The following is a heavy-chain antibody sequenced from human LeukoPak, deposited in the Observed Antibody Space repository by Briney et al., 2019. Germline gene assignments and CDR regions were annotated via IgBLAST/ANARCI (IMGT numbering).Heavy chain of an antibody. CDR2: INPNSGGT. CDR3: ASSGYSSSWYPPAGAFDI. V-gene: IGHV1-2*04. CDR1: GYTFTGYY. J-gene: IGHJ3*02. D-gene: IGHD6-13*01. Sequence: ASVKVSCKASGYTFTGYYMHWVRQAHGQGLEWMGWINPNSGGTNYAQKFQGWVTMTRDTSISTAYMELSRLRSDDTAVYYCASSGYSSSWYPPAGAFDIWGQGTMVTVSS.